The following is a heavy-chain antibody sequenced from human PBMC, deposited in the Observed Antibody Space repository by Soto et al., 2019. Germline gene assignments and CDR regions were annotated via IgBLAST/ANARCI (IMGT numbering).Heavy chain of an antibody. CDR3: AKDGMGDYGDYVYGVFDY. CDR2: ISYDGSNK. V-gene: IGHV3-30*18. D-gene: IGHD4-17*01. CDR1: GFTFSSYG. J-gene: IGHJ4*02. Sequence: QVQLVESGGGVVQPGRSLRLSCAASGFTFSSYGMHWVRQAPGKGLEWVAVISYDGSNKYYADSVKGRFTISRDNSKNTLYLQMNRLRAEDTAVYYCAKDGMGDYGDYVYGVFDYWGQGTLVTVSS.